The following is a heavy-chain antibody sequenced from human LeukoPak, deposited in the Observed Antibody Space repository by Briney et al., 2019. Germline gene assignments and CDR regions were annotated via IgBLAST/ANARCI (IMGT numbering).Heavy chain of an antibody. J-gene: IGHJ4*02. CDR2: IYYSGST. CDR3: VASAPDYFDY. CDR1: GGSISSSSYY. D-gene: IGHD6-13*01. Sequence: SGTLSLTCTVSGGSISSSSYYWGWIRQPPGKGLEWIGSIYYSGSTYYNPSLKSRVTISVDTSKNQFSLKVSSVTAADTAVYYCVASAPDYFDYWGQGTLVTVSS. V-gene: IGHV4-39*01.